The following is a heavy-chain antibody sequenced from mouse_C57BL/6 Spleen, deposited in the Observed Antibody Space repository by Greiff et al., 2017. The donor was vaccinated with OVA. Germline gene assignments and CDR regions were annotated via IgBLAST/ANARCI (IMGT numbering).Heavy chain of an antibody. CDR1: GYAFTNYL. CDR2: INPGSGGT. D-gene: IGHD1-1*01. J-gene: IGHJ2*01. CDR3: AREDYGSSFDY. Sequence: VQLQQSGAELVRPGTSVKVSCKASGYAFTNYLIEWVKQRPGQGLEWIGVINPGSGGTNYNEKFKGKATLTADKSSSTAYMQLSSLTSEDSAVYFCAREDYGSSFDYWGQGTTLTVSS. V-gene: IGHV1-54*01.